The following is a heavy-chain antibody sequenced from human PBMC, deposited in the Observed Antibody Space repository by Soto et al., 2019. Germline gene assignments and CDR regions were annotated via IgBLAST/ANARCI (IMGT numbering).Heavy chain of an antibody. CDR1: VGTFRSYA. Sequence: SVKVSGKASVGTFRSYAISWVRQAPGQGLEWMGGIIPIFGTANYAQKFQGRVTITADESTSTAYMELSSLRSEDTAVYYCAREGVPVSSGIAAAGFDYWRQGTLVTVSS. CDR2: IIPIFGTA. V-gene: IGHV1-69*13. CDR3: AREGVPVSSGIAAAGFDY. D-gene: IGHD6-13*01. J-gene: IGHJ4*02.